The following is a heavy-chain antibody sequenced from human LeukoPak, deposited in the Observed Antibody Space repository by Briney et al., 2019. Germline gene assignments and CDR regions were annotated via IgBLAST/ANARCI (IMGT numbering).Heavy chain of an antibody. D-gene: IGHD5-24*01. J-gene: IGHJ4*02. Sequence: GGSLRLSCVASGFPFSSYWMTWVRQAPGKGLEWVANIKQDGSKKSYVDSEKGRFTISRDNAKNSLYLQMNSLRAEDTAIYYCTRVGYIDEGIDYWGQGTLVTVSS. CDR3: TRVGYIDEGIDY. CDR1: GFPFSSYW. V-gene: IGHV3-7*04. CDR2: IKQDGSKK.